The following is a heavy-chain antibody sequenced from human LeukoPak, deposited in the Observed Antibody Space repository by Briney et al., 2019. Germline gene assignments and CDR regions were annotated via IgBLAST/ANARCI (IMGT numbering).Heavy chain of an antibody. CDR2: ISGSGDNT. D-gene: IGHD3-22*01. V-gene: IGHV3-23*01. CDR3: AKDPAYYYDSSGFPDY. CDR1: GFTFSSYA. Sequence: GGSLRLSCATSGFTFSSYAMSWVRQAPGKGLEWISGISGSGDNTYYANSVKGRFTISRDNSKNTLFLQMNSLRAEETAVYYCAKDPAYYYDSSGFPDYWGQGTLVTVSS. J-gene: IGHJ4*02.